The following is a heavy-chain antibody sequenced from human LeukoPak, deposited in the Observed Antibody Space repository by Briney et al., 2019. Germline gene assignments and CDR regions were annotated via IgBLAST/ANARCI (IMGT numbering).Heavy chain of an antibody. Sequence: GGSLRLSCAASGFTFSSYWMSWVRQAPGKGLEWVANIKQDGSEEYYVDSVKGRFTASRDNAKNSLYLQMNSLRAEDTAVYYCARDPDCTSVTCYDYWGQGTLVTVSS. CDR3: ARDPDCTSVTCYDY. D-gene: IGHD2-8*02. CDR2: IKQDGSEE. CDR1: GFTFSSYW. J-gene: IGHJ4*02. V-gene: IGHV3-7*01.